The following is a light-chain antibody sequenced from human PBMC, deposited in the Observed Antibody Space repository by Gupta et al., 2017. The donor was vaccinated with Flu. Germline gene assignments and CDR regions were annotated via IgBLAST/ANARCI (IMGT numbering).Light chain of an antibody. CDR3: LSQTRSGSYVV. CDR1: ALPDQS. J-gene: IGLJ2*01. CDR2: KDT. V-gene: IGLV3-25*03. Sequence: QTARITCSGDALPDQSAYWYRQKSGQAPILLIYKDTERPSGIPDRFSGSSSGKTVTLTIXGXRTEDEXDYYCLSQTRSGSYVVFGGGTKLTVL.